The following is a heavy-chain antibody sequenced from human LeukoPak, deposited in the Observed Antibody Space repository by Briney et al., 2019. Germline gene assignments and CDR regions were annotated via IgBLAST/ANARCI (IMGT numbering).Heavy chain of an antibody. Sequence: GGSLRLSCAASGFNFIDYSMNWFRQAPGKGLEWISYIGISSGNTKYADSVKGRFTISRDKARNSLYLQMNSLRVEDTAVYYCARDHRYAFDNWGHGTLVTVSS. D-gene: IGHD5-12*01. CDR3: ARDHRYAFDN. CDR1: GFNFIDYS. V-gene: IGHV3-48*01. CDR2: IGISSGNT. J-gene: IGHJ4*01.